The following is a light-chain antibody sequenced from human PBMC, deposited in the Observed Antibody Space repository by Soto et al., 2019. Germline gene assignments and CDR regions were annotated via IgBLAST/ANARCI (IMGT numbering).Light chain of an antibody. J-gene: IGLJ2*01. CDR2: DVS. V-gene: IGLV2-14*01. Sequence: QSVLTQPASVSGSPGQSITISCTGTSIDVGGYNYVSWYQQHPGKAPKLMIYDVSNRPSGVSNRFSGSKSGNTASLTISGLQAEDEADYYCSSYTSSSTLPVFGGGTKLTVL. CDR1: SIDVGGYNY. CDR3: SSYTSSSTLPV.